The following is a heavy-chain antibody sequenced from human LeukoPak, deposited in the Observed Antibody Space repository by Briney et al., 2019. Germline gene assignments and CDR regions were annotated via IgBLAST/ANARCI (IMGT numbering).Heavy chain of an antibody. CDR1: GGAISSGSYY. CDR3: TAAVLVVAFDI. Sequence: SETLSLTCIVSGGAISSGSYYWGWIRQPPGKGLEWIGSMYYTGSTYNSPSLKSRVTISVDKSKNQFSLKLSSVTAADTAVYYCTAAVLVVAFDIWGQGTMVTVSS. V-gene: IGHV4-39*07. CDR2: MYYTGST. D-gene: IGHD6-13*01. J-gene: IGHJ3*02.